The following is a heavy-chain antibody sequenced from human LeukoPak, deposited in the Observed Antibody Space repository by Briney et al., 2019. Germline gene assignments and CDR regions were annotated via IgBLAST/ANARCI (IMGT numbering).Heavy chain of an antibody. CDR1: GYTFTGYY. CDR2: INPNSGGT. D-gene: IGHD3-22*01. Sequence: ASVKVSCKASGYTFTGYYMHWVRQAPGQGLEWMGRINPNSGGTNYAQKFQGRVTMTRDTSISTAYMELSSLRSEDTAVYYCARDSGYDSSGYPDYWGQGTLVTVSS. CDR3: ARDSGYDSSGYPDY. V-gene: IGHV1-2*06. J-gene: IGHJ4*02.